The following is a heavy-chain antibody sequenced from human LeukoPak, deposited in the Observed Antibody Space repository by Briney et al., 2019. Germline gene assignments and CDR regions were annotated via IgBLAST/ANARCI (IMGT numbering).Heavy chain of an antibody. Sequence: GGSLGLSCAASGFTFSSYWMSWVRQAPGKGLEWVANIKQDGSEKYYVDSVKGRFTISRDNAKNSLYLQMNSLRVDDTAVCYCARDRGYSTFDYWGQGTLVTVSS. J-gene: IGHJ4*02. CDR3: ARDRGYSTFDY. V-gene: IGHV3-7*01. D-gene: IGHD4-23*01. CDR2: IKQDGSEK. CDR1: GFTFSSYW.